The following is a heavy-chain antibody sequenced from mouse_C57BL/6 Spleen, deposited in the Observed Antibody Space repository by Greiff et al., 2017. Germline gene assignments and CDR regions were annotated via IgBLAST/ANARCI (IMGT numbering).Heavy chain of an antibody. J-gene: IGHJ2*01. Sequence: VQLQESGPELVKPGASVKISCKASGYAFSSSWMNWVKQRPGKGLEWIGRIYPGDGDTNYNGKFKAKATLTADKSSSTAYMQLSSLTSEDSAVYFCARSYGNYVPYYFDYWGQGTTLTVSS. CDR2: IYPGDGDT. V-gene: IGHV1-82*01. CDR1: GYAFSSSW. D-gene: IGHD2-1*01. CDR3: ARSYGNYVPYYFDY.